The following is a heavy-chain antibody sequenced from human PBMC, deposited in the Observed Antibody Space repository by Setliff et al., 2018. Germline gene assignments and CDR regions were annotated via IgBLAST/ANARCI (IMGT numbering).Heavy chain of an antibody. CDR3: ARRPIALAGYRKGAFDI. CDR2: VSPIDDGDT. CDR1: GYSFTSYD. D-gene: IGHD6-19*01. Sequence: GASVKVSCKASGYSFTSYDINWVRLAAGQGLEWMGWVSPIDDGDTKSAQKFRGRVTMTTDISTSTVYMELRTLRSDDTAVYYCARRPIALAGYRKGAFDIWGQGTMVTVSS. V-gene: IGHV1-18*01. J-gene: IGHJ3*02.